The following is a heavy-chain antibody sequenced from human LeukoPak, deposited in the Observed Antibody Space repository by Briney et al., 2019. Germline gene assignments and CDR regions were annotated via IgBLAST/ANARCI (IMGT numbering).Heavy chain of an antibody. Sequence: SQTLSLTCTVSGGSISSGDYYWSWIRQPPGKGLEWIGYIYYSGSTYYNPSLKSRVTISVDTSKNQFSLKLSSVTAADTAVYHCARWYYYDSSGYSNWFDPWGQGTLVTVSS. CDR1: GGSISSGDYY. CDR3: ARWYYYDSSGYSNWFDP. CDR2: IYYSGST. J-gene: IGHJ5*02. D-gene: IGHD3-22*01. V-gene: IGHV4-30-4*08.